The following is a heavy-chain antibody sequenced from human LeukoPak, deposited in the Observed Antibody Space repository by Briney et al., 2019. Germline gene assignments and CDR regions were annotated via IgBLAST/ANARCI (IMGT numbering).Heavy chain of an antibody. V-gene: IGHV4-31*03. Sequence: PSETLSLTCTVSGGSISSGGYYWSWIRQHPGKGLEWIGYIYSSGSTFCNPSLKSRVTISIDTSKNQFSLKVTSMTAADTAVYYCARDEGATYWYFDLWGRGTLVTVSS. J-gene: IGHJ2*01. CDR1: GGSISSGGYY. D-gene: IGHD1-26*01. CDR3: ARDEGATYWYFDL. CDR2: IYSSGST.